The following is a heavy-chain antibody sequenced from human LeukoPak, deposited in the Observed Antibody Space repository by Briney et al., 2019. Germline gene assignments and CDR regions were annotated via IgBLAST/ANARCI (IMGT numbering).Heavy chain of an antibody. CDR2: ISYDGSNK. Sequence: GGSLRLSCAASGFTFSSYAMHWVRQAPGKGLEWVAVISYDGSNKYYADSVKGRFTISRDNSKNTLYLQMNSLRAEDTAVYYCAREGQWLVPYYYYYGMDVWGQGTTVTVSS. CDR3: AREGQWLVPYYYYYGMDV. CDR1: GFTFSSYA. J-gene: IGHJ6*02. D-gene: IGHD6-19*01. V-gene: IGHV3-30-3*01.